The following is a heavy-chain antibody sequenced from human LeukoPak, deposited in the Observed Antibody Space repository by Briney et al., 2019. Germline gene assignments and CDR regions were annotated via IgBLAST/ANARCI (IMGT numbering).Heavy chain of an antibody. CDR3: ARETIELRFYGWQSYRYYGMDV. CDR1: GYTFTSYG. D-gene: IGHD3-16*02. V-gene: IGHV1-18*01. J-gene: IGHJ6*02. CDR2: ISAYNGNT. Sequence: ASVKVSCKASGYTFTSYGISWVRQAPGQGLEWMGWISAYNGNTNYAQKLQGRVTMTTDTSTSTAYMELRSLRSDDTAVYYCARETIELRFYGWQSYRYYGMDVWGQGTTVTVSS.